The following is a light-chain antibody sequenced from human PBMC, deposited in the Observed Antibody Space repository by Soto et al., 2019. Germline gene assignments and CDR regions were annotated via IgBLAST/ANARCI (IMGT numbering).Light chain of an antibody. Sequence: EIVLTQSPGTLSLSPGERATLSCRASQTVLNNYLTWYQQKPGQAPRRLIFGASFRATGIPDRFSGSGSGTDFTLTISRLEPEDFAVYYCQQYGSSPTTFGKGTKVDIK. J-gene: IGKJ1*01. CDR1: QTVLNNY. CDR3: QQYGSSPTT. CDR2: GAS. V-gene: IGKV3-20*01.